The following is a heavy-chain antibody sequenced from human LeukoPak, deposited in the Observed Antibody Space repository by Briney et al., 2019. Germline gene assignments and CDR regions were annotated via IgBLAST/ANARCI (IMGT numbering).Heavy chain of an antibody. V-gene: IGHV3-9*01. CDR2: ISWKGGST. J-gene: IGHJ4*02. CDR1: GFTFKDYA. D-gene: IGHD5-18*01. Sequence: GGSLRLSCTASGFTFKDYAMQWVRQVPGKGLEWVSSISWKGGSTGYADSVKGRFTISRDNANNSLYLQMNSLRPEDTAVYFCAKSGEYSYGYYFDYWGQGTLVTVSS. CDR3: AKSGEYSYGYYFDY.